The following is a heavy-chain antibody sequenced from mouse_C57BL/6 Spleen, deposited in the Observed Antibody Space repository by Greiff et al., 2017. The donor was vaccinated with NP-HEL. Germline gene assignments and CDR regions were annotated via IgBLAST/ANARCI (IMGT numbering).Heavy chain of an antibody. CDR3: ASGSTTLTNYAMDC. CDR2: VYPYNGGT. D-gene: IGHD4-1*02. CDR1: GFTFTDYY. J-gene: IGHJ4*01. Sequence: VQLKESGPVLVKPGPSVKISCKASGFTFTDYYMHWVKQSHGKSLEWIGLVYPYNGGTSYNQKLKGKATLTVDTSSSTAYMELNSLTSKDSAVYYCASGSTTLTNYAMDCWGQGTSVTVSS. V-gene: IGHV1-36*01.